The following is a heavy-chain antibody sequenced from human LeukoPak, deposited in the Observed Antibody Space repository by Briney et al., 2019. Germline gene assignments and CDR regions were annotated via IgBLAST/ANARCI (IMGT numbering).Heavy chain of an antibody. J-gene: IGHJ4*02. Sequence: GGSLRLSCAASGFTFSSYGMHWVRQAPGKGLEWVAVISYDGSNKYYADSVKGRFTISRDNSKNTLYLQMNSLRAEDTAVYYCARSLMSSYYYDSSGYSVGYFDYWGQGTLVTVSS. CDR3: ARSLMSSYYYDSSGYSVGYFDY. CDR2: ISYDGSNK. CDR1: GFTFSSYG. D-gene: IGHD3-22*01. V-gene: IGHV3-30*03.